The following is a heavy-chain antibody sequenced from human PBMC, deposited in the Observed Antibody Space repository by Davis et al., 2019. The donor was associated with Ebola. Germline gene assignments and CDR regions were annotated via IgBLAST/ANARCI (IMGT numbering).Heavy chain of an antibody. CDR1: GFTFSSYS. Sequence: GGSLRLSCAASGFTFSSYSMTWVRQAPGTGLEWVAVLYSGGSAYYADSVRGRFTISRDNSKNTVYLQMNNLRAEDTAVYYCARELSAFSGYYVWGQGTLVTVSS. D-gene: IGHD3-22*01. CDR3: ARELSAFSGYYV. CDR2: LYSGGSA. J-gene: IGHJ4*02. V-gene: IGHV3-66*01.